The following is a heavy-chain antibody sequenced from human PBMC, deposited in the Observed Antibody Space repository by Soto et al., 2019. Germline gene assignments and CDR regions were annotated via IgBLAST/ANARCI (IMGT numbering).Heavy chain of an antibody. V-gene: IGHV4-61*01. Sequence: LSLTCTVSGGSVSSGSYYWSWIRQPPGKGLEWIGYIYYSGSTNYNPSLKSRVTISVDTSKNQFSLKLSSVTAADTAVYYCARGYSSSWSSEYFQHWGQGTLVTVSS. CDR2: IYYSGST. CDR3: ARGYSSSWSSEYFQH. CDR1: GGSVSSGSYY. J-gene: IGHJ1*01. D-gene: IGHD6-13*01.